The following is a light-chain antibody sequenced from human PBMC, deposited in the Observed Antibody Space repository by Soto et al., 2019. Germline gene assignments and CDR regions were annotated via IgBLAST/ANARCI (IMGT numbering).Light chain of an antibody. CDR1: FSNIGSNY. Sequence: QSVLTQPPSASGTPGQRVTISCSGRFSNIGSNYVYWYQQLPGTAPKLLIFTNDQRTSGVPGRFSGSKSGTSASLAISGLRSEDEADYYCAVWDDSLRGWVFGGGTKVTAL. CDR2: TND. J-gene: IGLJ3*02. V-gene: IGLV1-47*02. CDR3: AVWDDSLRGWV.